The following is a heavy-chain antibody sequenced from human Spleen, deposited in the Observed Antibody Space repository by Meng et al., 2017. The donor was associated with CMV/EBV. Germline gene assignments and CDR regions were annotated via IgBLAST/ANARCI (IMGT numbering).Heavy chain of an antibody. D-gene: IGHD3-10*01. CDR1: GYTFTDYY. CDR2: INPNTGGT. Sequence: ASVKVSCKASGYTFTDYYMHWVRQAPGQGLEWMGWINPNTGGTNYALKFEGRVTMTRDTAISTAYMNLGRLRADDTAVYYCARERETRRGHYYYAMDAWGQGTTVTVSS. J-gene: IGHJ6*02. V-gene: IGHV1-2*02. CDR3: ARERETRRGHYYYAMDA.